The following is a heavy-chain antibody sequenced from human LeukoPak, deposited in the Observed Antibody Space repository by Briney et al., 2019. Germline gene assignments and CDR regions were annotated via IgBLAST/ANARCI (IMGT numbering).Heavy chain of an antibody. CDR2: ISSRSTYI. V-gene: IGHV3-21*01. Sequence: PGGSLRLSCAASGFTFSSYAMNWVRQAPGKGLEWVSSISSRSTYIYYADSVKGRFTISRDNAKNSLFLQMNSLRAEDTAVYYCAGNWNLGGMDVWGRGTTVTVSS. D-gene: IGHD1-1*01. CDR1: GFTFSSYA. J-gene: IGHJ6*02. CDR3: AGNWNLGGMDV.